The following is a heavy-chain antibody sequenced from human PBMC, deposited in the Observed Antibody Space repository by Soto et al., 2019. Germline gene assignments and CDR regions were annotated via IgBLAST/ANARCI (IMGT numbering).Heavy chain of an antibody. CDR3: AKDRDILTGYYRRAEYFQH. J-gene: IGHJ1*01. CDR1: GFTVSISY. CDR2: RYSDGRS. D-gene: IGHD3-9*01. V-gene: IGHV3-66*01. Sequence: GGSLRLSCAGSGFTVSISYMTWVRQVPGKGLEWVSIRYSDGRSYHAESVKGRFTISTDDSENTLYLQMSSLRAEDTAVYYCAKDRDILTGYYRRAEYFQHWGQGTLVTVSS.